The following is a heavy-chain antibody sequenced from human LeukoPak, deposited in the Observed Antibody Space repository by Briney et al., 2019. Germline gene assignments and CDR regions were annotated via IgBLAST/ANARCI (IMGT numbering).Heavy chain of an antibody. Sequence: GASVKVSCKASGYTFTGYYMHWVRQAPGQGLEWMGWINPNSGGTNYAQKFQGRVTMTRDTSISTAYMELSRLRSDDTAVYYCARAAAGFMRPFDYWGQGTLVTVSS. D-gene: IGHD6-13*01. CDR3: ARAAAGFMRPFDY. CDR1: GYTFTGYY. CDR2: INPNSGGT. V-gene: IGHV1-2*02. J-gene: IGHJ4*02.